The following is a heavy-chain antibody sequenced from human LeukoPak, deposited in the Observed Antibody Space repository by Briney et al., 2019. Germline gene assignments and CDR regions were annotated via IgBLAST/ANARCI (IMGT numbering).Heavy chain of an antibody. CDR1: GFNFRNYA. CDR3: ARDNYGFDY. Sequence: PGGSLRLSCAASGFNFRNYAMHWVRQAPGKGLEWVAFISYDGSNKYYADSVKGRFTISRDNPKNTLYLQMNSLRAEDTAVYYCARDNYGFDYWSQGTLVTVSS. CDR2: ISYDGSNK. V-gene: IGHV3-30*04. J-gene: IGHJ4*02. D-gene: IGHD3-10*01.